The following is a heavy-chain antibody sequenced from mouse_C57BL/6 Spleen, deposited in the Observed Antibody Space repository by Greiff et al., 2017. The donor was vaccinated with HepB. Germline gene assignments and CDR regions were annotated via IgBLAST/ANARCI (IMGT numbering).Heavy chain of an antibody. CDR3: ARCDGYLAWFAY. J-gene: IGHJ3*01. D-gene: IGHD2-3*01. CDR2: IYPGDGDT. Sequence: VQRVESGPELVKPGASVKISCKASGYAFSSSWMNWVKQRPGKGLEWIGRIYPGDGDTNYNGKFKGKATLTADKSSSTAYMQLSSLTSEDSAVYFCARCDGYLAWFAYWGQGTLVTVSA. CDR1: GYAFSSSW. V-gene: IGHV1-82*01.